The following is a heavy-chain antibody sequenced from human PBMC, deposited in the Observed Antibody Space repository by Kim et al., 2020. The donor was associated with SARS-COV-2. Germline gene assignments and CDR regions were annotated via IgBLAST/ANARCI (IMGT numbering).Heavy chain of an antibody. Sequence: ETLSLTCTVSGGSISSSSYYWGWIRQPPGKGLEWIGSIYYSGSTYYNPSLKSRVTISVDTSKNQFSLKLSSVTAADTAVYYCAREMDYYGSGRFDYWGQGTLVTVSS. D-gene: IGHD3-10*01. CDR2: IYYSGST. J-gene: IGHJ4*02. V-gene: IGHV4-39*02. CDR3: AREMDYYGSGRFDY. CDR1: GGSISSSSYY.